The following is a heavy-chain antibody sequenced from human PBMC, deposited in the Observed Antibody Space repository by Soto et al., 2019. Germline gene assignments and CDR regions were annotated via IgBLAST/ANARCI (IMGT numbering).Heavy chain of an antibody. CDR2: IYHSEST. J-gene: IGHJ4*01. V-gene: IGHV4-4*02. CDR1: GGSISSRNW. D-gene: IGHD6-13*01. CDR3: ARTIAAAGKSLDY. Sequence: QVQLQESGPGLVKPSGTLSLTCAVSGGSISSRNWWTWVRQPPGKGLEWIGEIYHSESTNYNPSLKSRVTISVDKANNQFSLKLSSVTAADTAVYYCARTIAAAGKSLDYWGHGTLVTVSS.